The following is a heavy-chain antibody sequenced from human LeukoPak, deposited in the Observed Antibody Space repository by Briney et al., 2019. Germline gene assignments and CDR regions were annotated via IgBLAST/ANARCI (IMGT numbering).Heavy chain of an antibody. J-gene: IGHJ5*02. CDR1: GFTFSNSG. V-gene: IGHV3-33*01. Sequence: GRSLRLSCAAPGFTFSNSGMHWVRQAPGKGLEWVAVIWYDGSNKHYADSVKGRFTISRDNSKNTLFLQMNSLRAEDTAVYYCARDHTEESWSDTLTGYNWFDPWGQGTLVTVSS. CDR2: IWYDGSNK. D-gene: IGHD3-9*01. CDR3: ARDHTEESWSDTLTGYNWFDP.